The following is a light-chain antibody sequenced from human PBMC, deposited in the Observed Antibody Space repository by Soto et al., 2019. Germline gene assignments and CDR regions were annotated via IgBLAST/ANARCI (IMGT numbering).Light chain of an antibody. J-gene: IGKJ2*01. CDR3: QQYFNWPPYT. Sequence: ERVMTQSPATLSLSPGERATLSCRASQSVSSNLAWYQQKPGQSPRLLIYGASTRAPGIPARFSGSGSGTEFTLTISSLQTEDFAVYYCQQYFNWPPYTFGQGTKLEIK. V-gene: IGKV3-15*01. CDR2: GAS. CDR1: QSVSSN.